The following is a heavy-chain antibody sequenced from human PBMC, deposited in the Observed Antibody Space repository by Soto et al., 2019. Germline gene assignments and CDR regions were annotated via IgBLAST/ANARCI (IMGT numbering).Heavy chain of an antibody. J-gene: IGHJ4*02. CDR1: GGSISSSSYY. CDR3: ARLAGYRRRDPFDY. V-gene: IGHV4-39*01. D-gene: IGHD6-13*01. CDR2: IYYSGNT. Sequence: SETLSLTCTVSGGSISSSSYYWAWIRQPPGKGLEWIGNIYYSGNTYYNPSLQSRVTISVDTSKNQFSLKLSSVTAADTAVYCCARLAGYRRRDPFDYWGQGTLVTVS.